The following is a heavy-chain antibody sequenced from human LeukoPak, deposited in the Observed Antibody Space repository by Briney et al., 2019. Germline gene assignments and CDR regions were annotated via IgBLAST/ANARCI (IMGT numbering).Heavy chain of an antibody. CDR1: GDPICSSSYS. V-gene: IGHV4-39*07. J-gene: IGHJ3*02. Sequence: SETLSLTCTVSGDPICSSSYSWGWIRQPPGKELEWSGSIYYSGSTYYNPSLNSRVTISVDTSKNQFSLKLSSVTAADTAVYYCARDYLGGNPDAFDIWGQGTMVTVSS. CDR2: IYYSGST. D-gene: IGHD4-23*01. CDR3: ARDYLGGNPDAFDI.